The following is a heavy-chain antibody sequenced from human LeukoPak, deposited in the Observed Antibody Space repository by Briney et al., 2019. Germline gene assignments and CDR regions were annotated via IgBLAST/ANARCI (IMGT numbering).Heavy chain of an antibody. D-gene: IGHD5-12*01. CDR2: IRNDGSYE. V-gene: IGHV3-30*02. Sequence: GGSLRLSCAASGFTFSDYGMHWVRQAPGKGLEWVAFIRNDGSYEYYPDSVKGRFTISRDNSRNALFLQMNSLRAEDTAIYYCAKDGYSGYAFDPNFDYWGQGTLVTVSS. CDR1: GFTFSDYG. J-gene: IGHJ4*02. CDR3: AKDGYSGYAFDPNFDY.